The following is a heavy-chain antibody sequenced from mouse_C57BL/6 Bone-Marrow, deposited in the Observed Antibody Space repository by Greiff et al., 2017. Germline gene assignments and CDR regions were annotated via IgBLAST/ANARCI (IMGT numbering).Heavy chain of an antibody. D-gene: IGHD2-2*01. CDR1: GFTFSSYA. Sequence: DVKLVESGGGLVKPGGSLKLSCAASGFTFSSYAMSWVRQTPEKRLEWVATISDGGSYTYYPDNVKGRFTISRDNAKNNLYLQMSHLKSEDTARYYCARDRLRRGFYYFDYWGQGTTLTVSS. V-gene: IGHV5-4*01. CDR2: ISDGGSYT. CDR3: ARDRLRRGFYYFDY. J-gene: IGHJ2*01.